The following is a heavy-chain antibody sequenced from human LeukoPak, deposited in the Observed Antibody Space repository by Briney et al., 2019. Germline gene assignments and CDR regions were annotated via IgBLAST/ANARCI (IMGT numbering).Heavy chain of an antibody. D-gene: IGHD2/OR15-2a*01. CDR2: INSDGSGT. V-gene: IGHV3-74*01. CDR1: GFTFSSYS. CDR3: ATDGPYFAGEASD. Sequence: GGSLRLSCAASGFTFSSYSMNWVRQAPGKGLEWVSRINSDGSGTSYADSVKGRFTISRDNAKNTLYLQMNSLRAEDTAVYYCATDGPYFAGEASDWGQGTLVTVSS. J-gene: IGHJ4*02.